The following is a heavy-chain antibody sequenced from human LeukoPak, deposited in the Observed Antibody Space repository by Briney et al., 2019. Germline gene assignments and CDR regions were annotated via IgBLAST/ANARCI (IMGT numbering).Heavy chain of an antibody. CDR3: ASRTDDAFDI. V-gene: IGHV3-11*06. CDR1: GYIFSDYN. CDR2: ISSRSTYT. Sequence: GGSLRLSCAASGYIFSDYNINWIRQAPGKGLEWVSYISSRSTYTNYADSVKGRFTISRGNAKNSLYLQMNSLRAEDTAVYYCASRTDDAFDIWGQGTMVTVSS. J-gene: IGHJ3*02.